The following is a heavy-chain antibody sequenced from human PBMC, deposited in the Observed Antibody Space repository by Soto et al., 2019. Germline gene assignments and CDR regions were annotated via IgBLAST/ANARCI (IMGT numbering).Heavy chain of an antibody. V-gene: IGHV4-59*01. CDR1: GGSISSYY. CDR2: IYYSGST. CDR3: ARDRGYGDPYYYDGMDV. J-gene: IGHJ6*02. D-gene: IGHD4-17*01. Sequence: QVQLQESGPGLVKPSETLSLTCTVSGGSISSYYWSWIRQPPGKGLEWIGYIYYSGSTNYNPSLKSRVTISVDTSKNQFSLKLSSVTAADTAVYYCARDRGYGDPYYYDGMDVWGQGTTVTVSS.